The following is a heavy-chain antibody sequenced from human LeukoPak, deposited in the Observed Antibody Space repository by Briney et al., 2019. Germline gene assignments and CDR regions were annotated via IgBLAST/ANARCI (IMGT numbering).Heavy chain of an antibody. J-gene: IGHJ4*02. CDR3: ARALRQGGYLLY. D-gene: IGHD3-22*01. CDR1: GGSFSGYY. CDR2: INHSGST. Sequence: SETLSLTCAVYGGSFSGYYWSWIRQPPGKGLEWIGEINHSGSTNYNPSLKSRVTISVDTSKNQFSLKLGSVTAADTAVYYCARALRQGGYLLYWGQGTLVTVSS. V-gene: IGHV4-34*01.